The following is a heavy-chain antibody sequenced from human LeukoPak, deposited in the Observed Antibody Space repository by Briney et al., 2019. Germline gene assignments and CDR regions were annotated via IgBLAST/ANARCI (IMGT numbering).Heavy chain of an antibody. CDR3: AVGEVVPAARPGWFDP. CDR2: ICYDGSNK. V-gene: IGHV3-33*01. CDR1: GFTFSSYG. D-gene: IGHD2-2*01. J-gene: IGHJ5*02. Sequence: PGRSLRLSCAASGFTFSSYGMHWVRQAPGKGLEWVAVICYDGSNKYYADSVKGRFTISRDNSKNTLYLQMNSLRAEDTAVYYCAVGEVVPAARPGWFDPWGQGTLVTVSS.